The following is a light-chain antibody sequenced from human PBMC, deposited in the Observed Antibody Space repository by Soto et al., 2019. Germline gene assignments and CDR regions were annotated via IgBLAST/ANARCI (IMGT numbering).Light chain of an antibody. CDR2: GAS. J-gene: IGKJ2*01. CDR3: QQYGNSPQT. Sequence: EIVLTQSPGTVSLSPGERVTLSCRASRRVGSNYLAWYQQIPDQAPRLLIYGASTRASGVSDRFSGSGSATDFTLTINRLEPEDLGVYYCQQYGNSPQTFGQGTKLEIK. V-gene: IGKV3-20*01. CDR1: RRVGSNY.